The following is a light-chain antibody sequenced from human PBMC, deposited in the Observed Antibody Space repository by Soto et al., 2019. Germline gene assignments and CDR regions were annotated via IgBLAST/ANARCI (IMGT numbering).Light chain of an antibody. CDR2: DAS. CDR3: QHYETFSGT. V-gene: IGKV1-5*01. Sequence: DIQLTQSPCTLSASVGERVTLTYRATQSINNWSGWYQQKSGTAPKLLIYDASTLESGVPSRFSGSGSGTKFTLTIASLQPDDFATYYCQHYETFSGTFGPGTKVDI. CDR1: QSINNW. J-gene: IGKJ1*01.